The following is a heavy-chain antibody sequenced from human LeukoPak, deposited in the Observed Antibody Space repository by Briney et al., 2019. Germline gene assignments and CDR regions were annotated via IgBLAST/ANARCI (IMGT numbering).Heavy chain of an antibody. V-gene: IGHV3-23*01. Sequence: GGSLRLSCAPSGFTFSSYVMSWVRPAPGRGRQWVSAVSGRDTSTYYTDSVKGRFTISRDNSKNTLYLQMNGLSTEDTAIYYCAEWGDYDVLTGYYDSDYWGQGTLVTVSS. D-gene: IGHD3-9*01. CDR3: AEWGDYDVLTGYYDSDY. J-gene: IGHJ4*02. CDR1: GFTFSSYV. CDR2: VSGRDTST.